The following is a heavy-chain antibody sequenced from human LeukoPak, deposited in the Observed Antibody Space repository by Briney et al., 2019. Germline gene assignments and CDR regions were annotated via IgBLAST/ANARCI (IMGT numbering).Heavy chain of an antibody. D-gene: IGHD3-3*01. CDR3: TKGLEWFTH. CDR2: ISGSGGST. J-gene: IGHJ4*02. CDR1: GFTFSSYA. Sequence: PGGSLRLSCAASGFTFSSYAMSWVRQTPEKGLEWVSAISGSGGSTYYADSVKGRFTFSRDNSKNTLYLQMSSLRAEDMAVYYCTKGLEWFTHWGQGTLLTVSS. V-gene: IGHV3-23*01.